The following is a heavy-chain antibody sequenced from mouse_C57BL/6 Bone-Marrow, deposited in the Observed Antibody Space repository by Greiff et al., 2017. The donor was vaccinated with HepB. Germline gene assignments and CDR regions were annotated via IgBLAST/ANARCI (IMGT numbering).Heavy chain of an antibody. CDR1: GYTFTSYW. CDR3: ARSYDYDVDY. V-gene: IGHV1-69*01. CDR2: IDPSDSYT. J-gene: IGHJ2*01. Sequence: VQLQQPGAELVMPGASVKLSCKASGYTFTSYWMHWVKQRPGQGLEWIGEIDPSDSYTNYNQKFKGKSTLTVDKSSSTAYMQLSSLTSEDSAVYYCARSYDYDVDYWGQGTTLTVSS. D-gene: IGHD2-4*01.